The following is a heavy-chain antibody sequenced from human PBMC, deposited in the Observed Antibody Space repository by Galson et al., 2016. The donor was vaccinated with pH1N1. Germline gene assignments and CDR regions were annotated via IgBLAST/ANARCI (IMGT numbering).Heavy chain of an antibody. CDR3: AREDWSYADTYYNGMDV. J-gene: IGHJ6*02. D-gene: IGHD3-16*01. CDR2: ISYNGHDQ. V-gene: IGHV3-30-3*01. Sequence: SLRLSCAASGFSFDTYAMHWVRQAPGKGLEWVAFISYNGHDQSYADSLKGRFIISRDNSRNTVYLQVNSLRTEDTAVFYCAREDWSYADTYYNGMDVWGQGTTVTVSS. CDR1: GFSFDTYA.